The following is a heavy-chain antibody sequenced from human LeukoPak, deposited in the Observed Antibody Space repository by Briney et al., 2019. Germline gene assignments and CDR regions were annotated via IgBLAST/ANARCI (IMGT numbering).Heavy chain of an antibody. CDR2: IHYSGST. Sequence: PSETLSLTCTVPGGSISSGGYYWSWIRQHPGKGLEWIGHIHYSGSTYYNPSLKSRVTISVDTSKSQFSLKLSSVTAADTAVYFCARDVRDGYNPWGQGTLVTVSS. CDR3: ARDVRDGYNP. D-gene: IGHD5-24*01. V-gene: IGHV4-31*03. J-gene: IGHJ4*02. CDR1: GGSISSGGYY.